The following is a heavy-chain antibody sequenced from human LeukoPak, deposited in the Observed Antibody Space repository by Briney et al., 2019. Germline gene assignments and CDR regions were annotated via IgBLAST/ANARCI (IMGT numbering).Heavy chain of an antibody. J-gene: IGHJ4*02. V-gene: IGHV3-21*01. CDR1: GFTFSSYS. D-gene: IGHD1-26*01. Sequence: GGSLRLSCTASGFTFSSYSLNWVRQAPGKGLEWVSSVSTGSNYIYYADSVKGRFTISRDNSKNTLYLQMNSLRAEDTAVYYCARRGSQPDYWGQGTLVTVSS. CDR3: ARRGSQPDY. CDR2: VSTGSNYI.